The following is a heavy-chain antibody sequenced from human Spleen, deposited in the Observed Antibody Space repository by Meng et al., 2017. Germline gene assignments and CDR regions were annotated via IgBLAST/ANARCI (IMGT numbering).Heavy chain of an antibody. CDR3: ARGPTTMAHDFDY. D-gene: IGHD4-11*01. V-gene: IGHV4-34*01. Sequence: QVQLQQLGAGLLKPSETLSLPCAVDVGSFSDYYWSWIRQPPGKGLEWIGEINHSGSTNYNPSLESRATISVDTSQNNLSLKLSSVTAADSAVYYCARGPTTMAHDFDYWGQGTLVTVSS. CDR2: INHSGST. CDR1: VGSFSDYY. J-gene: IGHJ4*02.